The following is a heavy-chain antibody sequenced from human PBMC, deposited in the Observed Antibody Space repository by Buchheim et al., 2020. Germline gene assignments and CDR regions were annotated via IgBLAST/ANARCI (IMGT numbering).Heavy chain of an antibody. V-gene: IGHV3-74*01. D-gene: IGHD2-15*01. CDR3: ARVPAHCSGGSCSPYYYYYGMDV. Sequence: EVQLVESGGGLVQPGGSLRLSCAASGFTFSSYWMHWVRQAPGKGLVWVSRINSDGSSTSYADSVKGRFTISRDNAKNTRRLQMNSLRAEDTAVYYCARVPAHCSGGSCSPYYYYYGMDVWGQGTT. J-gene: IGHJ6*02. CDR2: INSDGSST. CDR1: GFTFSSYW.